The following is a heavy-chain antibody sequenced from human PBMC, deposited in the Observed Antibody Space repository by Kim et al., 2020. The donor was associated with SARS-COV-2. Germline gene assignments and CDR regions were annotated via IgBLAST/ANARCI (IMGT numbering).Heavy chain of an antibody. CDR1: GYTFTSYG. CDR3: ARDRLWSNYYYGMDV. D-gene: IGHD3-10*01. J-gene: IGHJ6*02. Sequence: ASVKVSCKASGYTFTSYGIGWVRQAPGQGLEWMGWISAYNGNTNYAQKLQGRVTMTTDTSTSTAYMELRSLRSDDTAVYYCARDRLWSNYYYGMDVWGQGTTVTVSS. CDR2: ISAYNGNT. V-gene: IGHV1-18*04.